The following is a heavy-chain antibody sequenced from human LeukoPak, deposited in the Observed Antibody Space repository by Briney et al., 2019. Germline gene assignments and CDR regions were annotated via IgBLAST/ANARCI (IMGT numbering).Heavy chain of an antibody. J-gene: IGHJ4*02. CDR1: GGSISSYY. CDR2: IYYSGST. CDR3: ARDRGLVGATYFDY. D-gene: IGHD1-26*01. Sequence: SETLSLTCTVSGGSISSYYWSWIRQPPGKGLEWIGYIYYSGSTNYNPSLKSRVTISVDTSKNQFSLKLSSVTAADTAVYYCARDRGLVGATYFDYWAREPWSPSPQ. V-gene: IGHV4-59*01.